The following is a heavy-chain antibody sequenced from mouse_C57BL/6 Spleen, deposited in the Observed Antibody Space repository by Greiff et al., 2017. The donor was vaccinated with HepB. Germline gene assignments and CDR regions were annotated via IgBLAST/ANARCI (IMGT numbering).Heavy chain of an antibody. V-gene: IGHV1-82*01. CDR2: IYPGDGDT. CDR3: ARPGDSSGPYYAMDY. J-gene: IGHJ4*01. CDR1: GYAFSSSW. Sequence: VQLQQSGPELVKPGASVKISCKASGYAFSSSWMNWVKQRPGKGLEWIGRIYPGDGDTNYNGKFKGKATLTADKSSSTAYMQLSSLTSEDSAVYCCARPGDSSGPYYAMDYWGQGTSVTVSS. D-gene: IGHD3-2*02.